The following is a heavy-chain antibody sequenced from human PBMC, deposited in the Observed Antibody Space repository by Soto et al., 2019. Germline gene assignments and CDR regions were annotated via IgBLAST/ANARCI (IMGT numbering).Heavy chain of an antibody. Sequence: EVQLLESGGGLVQPGGSLRLSCAASGFTFSSYAMSWVRQAPGKGLEWVSAISGSGGSTYYADSVKGRFTISRDNSKNTLYLQMNSLRADDTAVYYCADTISYYYDSSGYYYGDWGQGTLVTVSS. J-gene: IGHJ4*02. D-gene: IGHD3-22*01. V-gene: IGHV3-23*01. CDR1: GFTFSSYA. CDR2: ISGSGGST. CDR3: ADTISYYYDSSGYYYGD.